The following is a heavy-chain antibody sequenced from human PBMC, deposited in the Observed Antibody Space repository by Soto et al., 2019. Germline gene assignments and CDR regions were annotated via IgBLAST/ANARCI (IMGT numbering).Heavy chain of an antibody. J-gene: IGHJ4*02. CDR2: IYYSGST. Sequence: PSDPSLTCTVSGGSISNYYWSWIRQPPGKGLEWIGYIYYSGSTNYNPSLKSRVTISVDTSKSQISLKLRSVTAADTAVYYCASSRGYCSRTNCYVADLDYWGQGTLVTVSS. V-gene: IGHV4-59*01. CDR1: GGSISNYY. CDR3: ASSRGYCSRTNCYVADLDY. D-gene: IGHD2-2*03.